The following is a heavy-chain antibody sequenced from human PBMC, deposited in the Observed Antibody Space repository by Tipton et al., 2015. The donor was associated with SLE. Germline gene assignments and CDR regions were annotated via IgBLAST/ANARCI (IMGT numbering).Heavy chain of an antibody. Sequence: SLRLSCTASGFSFGDYALSWVRTAPGKGLEWVSLIRSKAYGGTTENAASVKGRFTISRDDSKSIAYLQMNSLKTEDTAVYYCTRGWIRMRIDAFDIWGHGTMVTVSS. J-gene: IGHJ3*02. V-gene: IGHV3-49*04. D-gene: IGHD5-18*01. CDR1: GFSFGDYA. CDR3: TRGWIRMRIDAFDI. CDR2: IRSKAYGGTT.